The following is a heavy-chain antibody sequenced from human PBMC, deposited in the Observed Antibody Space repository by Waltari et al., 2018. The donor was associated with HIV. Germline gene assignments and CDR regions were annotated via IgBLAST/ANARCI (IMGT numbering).Heavy chain of an antibody. J-gene: IGHJ4*02. Sequence: QLQMQESGPGLVKPSETLSLTCTVYGGSISSSDYYWGWIRQSPGKGLGWIGNIYYGGSTYHNPALQSRVTISVDTSTYKVSLRLNSGTAADTAVYFCARHLRGQGVLAKLNYFDFWGQGALVTVSS. V-gene: IGHV4-39*01. CDR3: ARHLRGQGVLAKLNYFDF. CDR2: IYYGGST. D-gene: IGHD3-3*01. CDR1: GGSISSSDYY.